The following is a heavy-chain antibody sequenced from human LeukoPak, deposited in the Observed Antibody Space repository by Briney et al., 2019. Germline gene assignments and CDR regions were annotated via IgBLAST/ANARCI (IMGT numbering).Heavy chain of an antibody. D-gene: IGHD3-3*01. CDR3: AKVDFLNY. CDR2: ISYDGSNK. J-gene: IGHJ4*02. V-gene: IGHV3-30*18. Sequence: GGSLRLSCAASGFTFSSYGMHWVRQAPGKGLEWVAVISYDGSNKYYADSVKGRFTISRDNSKNTLYLQMNSLRAGDTAVYYCAKVDFLNYWGQGTLVTVSS. CDR1: GFTFSSYG.